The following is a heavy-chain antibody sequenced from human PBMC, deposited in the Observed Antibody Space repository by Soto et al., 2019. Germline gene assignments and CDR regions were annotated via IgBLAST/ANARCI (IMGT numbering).Heavy chain of an antibody. J-gene: IGHJ6*02. D-gene: IGHD3-10*01. Sequence: SETLSLTCAVSGGSISSGGYSWIWIRQPPGKGLEWIGYIYHSGSTYYNPPLKSRVTISVDRSKNQFSLKLSSVTAADTAVYYCARARITMVRGVFHYYYGMDVWGQGTTVTVSS. CDR3: ARARITMVRGVFHYYYGMDV. CDR1: GGSISSGGYS. V-gene: IGHV4-30-2*01. CDR2: IYHSGST.